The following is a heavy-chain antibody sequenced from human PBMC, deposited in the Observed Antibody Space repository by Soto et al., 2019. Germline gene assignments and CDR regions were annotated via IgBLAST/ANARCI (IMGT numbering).Heavy chain of an antibody. CDR2: ISYDGSNK. CDR3: AKDRVILTGYGYGMDV. D-gene: IGHD3-9*01. CDR1: GFTFSSYG. Sequence: PGGSLRLSCAASGFTFSSYGMHWVRQAPGKGLERVAVISYDGSNKYYADSVKGRFTISRDNSKNTLYLQMNSLRAEDTAVYYCAKDRVILTGYGYGMDVWGQGTTVTVSS. V-gene: IGHV3-30*18. J-gene: IGHJ6*02.